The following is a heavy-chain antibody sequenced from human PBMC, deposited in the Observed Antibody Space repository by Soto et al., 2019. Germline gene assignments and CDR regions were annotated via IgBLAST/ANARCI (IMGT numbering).Heavy chain of an antibody. D-gene: IGHD3-10*01. CDR2: IIPIFGTA. V-gene: IGHV1-69*01. J-gene: IGHJ4*02. CDR1: GGTFSSYG. CDR3: ARESHYYGSGTYFRYYFDY. Sequence: QVQLVQSGAEVKKPGSSVKVSYKASGGTFSSYGFSWVRQAPGQGLEWMGGIIPIFGTANYAQKFQGRVTITADDSTSTAYMELSSLRSEDTAMHYCARESHYYGSGTYFRYYFDYWGQGTLVTVSS.